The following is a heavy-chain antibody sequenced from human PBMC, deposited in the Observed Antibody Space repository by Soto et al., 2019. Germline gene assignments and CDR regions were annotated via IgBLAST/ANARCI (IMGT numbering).Heavy chain of an antibody. CDR1: GGSFSSYA. CDR2: IIPIFGTA. CDR3: ARDCTNGVCYWPWYFDL. J-gene: IGHJ2*01. V-gene: IGHV1-69*01. D-gene: IGHD2-8*01. Sequence: VKVCCKATGGSFSSYAIRWVRQAPGQGLEWMGGIIPIFGTANYAQKFQARVTITADEYTSTGYMELSSLRSDDTAVYYCARDCTNGVCYWPWYFDLWGRGTLVTVSS.